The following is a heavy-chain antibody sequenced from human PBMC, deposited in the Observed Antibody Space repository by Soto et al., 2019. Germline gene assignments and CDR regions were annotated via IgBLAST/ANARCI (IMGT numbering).Heavy chain of an antibody. J-gene: IGHJ6*02. CDR3: ARHGSSSWTAYYYYGMDV. CDR2: INPGDSET. CDR1: GYIFINYW. V-gene: IGHV5-51*01. Sequence: GESLKISCEGSGYIFINYWIGWVRQMPGKGLEWMGIINPGDSETRYSPSFQGQVTISADKSISTAYLQWSSLKASDTAMYYCARHGSSSWTAYYYYGMDVWGQGTTVTVSS. D-gene: IGHD6-13*01.